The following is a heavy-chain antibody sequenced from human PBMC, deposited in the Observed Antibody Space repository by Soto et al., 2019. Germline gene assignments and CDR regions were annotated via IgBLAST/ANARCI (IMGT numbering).Heavy chain of an antibody. Sequence: EVQLLESGGGLVQPGGSLRLSCAASGFTFSTYAMTWVRQAPGKGLEWVSGIRSSGDFANYADSVKGRFTISRDNSKNTLFLQMNSLRAEDTALYYCAKDAFGVVPDAFDIWSQGTMVSVSS. CDR1: GFTFSTYA. D-gene: IGHD3-3*01. CDR3: AKDAFGVVPDAFDI. J-gene: IGHJ3*02. V-gene: IGHV3-23*01. CDR2: IRSSGDFA.